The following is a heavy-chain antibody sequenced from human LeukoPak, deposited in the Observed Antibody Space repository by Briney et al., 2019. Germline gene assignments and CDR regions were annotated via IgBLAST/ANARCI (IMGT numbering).Heavy chain of an antibody. Sequence: SETLSLTCTVSGGSISSSTYYWGWIRQPPGKGLEWIGSIYYSGSSYHNPSLKSRVTISVDTSKNQFSLKLSSVTAADTAVYYCARLLGDSSSWHMYYFDYWGQGTLVTVSS. J-gene: IGHJ4*02. CDR1: GGSISSSTYY. CDR3: ARLLGDSSSWHMYYFDY. CDR2: IYYSGSS. V-gene: IGHV4-39*01. D-gene: IGHD6-13*01.